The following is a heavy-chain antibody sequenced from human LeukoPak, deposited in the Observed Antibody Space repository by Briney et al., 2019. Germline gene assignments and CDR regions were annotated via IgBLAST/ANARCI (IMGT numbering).Heavy chain of an antibody. CDR2: IYYSGST. Sequence: SETLSLTCAVYGGSFSGYYWTWIRRPPGKGLEWIGSIYYSGSTYYNPSLKSRVTISVDTSKNQFSLKLSSVTAADTAVYYCARYVDIVATIIDYWGQGTLVTVSS. D-gene: IGHD5-12*01. CDR1: GGSFSGYY. CDR3: ARYVDIVATIIDY. J-gene: IGHJ4*02. V-gene: IGHV4-34*01.